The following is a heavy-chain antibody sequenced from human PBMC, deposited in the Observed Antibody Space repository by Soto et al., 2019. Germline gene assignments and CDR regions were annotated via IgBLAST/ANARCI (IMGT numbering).Heavy chain of an antibody. CDR3: ARSTVRFLEWLLSGARTDY. J-gene: IGHJ4*02. CDR2: INAGNGNT. D-gene: IGHD3-3*01. V-gene: IGHV1-3*01. CDR1: GYTFTSYA. Sequence: ASVKVSCKASGYTFTSYAMHWVRQAPGQRLEWMGWINAGNGNTKYSQKFQGRVTITRDTSASTAYMELSSLRSEDTAVYYCARSTVRFLEWLLSGARTDYWGQGTLVTVSS.